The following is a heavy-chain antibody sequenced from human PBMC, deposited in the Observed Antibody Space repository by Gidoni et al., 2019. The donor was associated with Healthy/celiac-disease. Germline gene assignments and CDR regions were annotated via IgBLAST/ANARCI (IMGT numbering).Heavy chain of an antibody. CDR3: ARRLGYCSSTSCYADDYYYYYGMDV. CDR2: ISYDGSNK. V-gene: IGHV3-30-3*01. J-gene: IGHJ6*04. D-gene: IGHD2-2*01. CDR1: GFTFSSYA. Sequence: QVQLVESGGGVVQPGRSLRLSCAASGFTFSSYAMHWVRQAPGKGLEWVAVISYDGSNKYYADSVKGRFTISRDNSKNTLYLQMNSLRAEDTAVYYCARRLGYCSSTSCYADDYYYYYGMDVWGKGTTVTVSS.